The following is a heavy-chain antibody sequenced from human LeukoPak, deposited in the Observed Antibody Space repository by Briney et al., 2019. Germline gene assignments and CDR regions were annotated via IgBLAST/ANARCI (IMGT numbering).Heavy chain of an antibody. CDR3: ARGIAVAGTPLGY. CDR1: GGTFSSYA. CDR2: IIPIFGTA. D-gene: IGHD6-19*01. Sequence: GASVKVSCKASGGTFSSYATSCVRQAPGQGLEWMGGIIPIFGTANYAQKFQGRVTITADESTSTAYMELSSLRSEDTAVYYCARGIAVAGTPLGYWGQGTLVTVSS. J-gene: IGHJ4*02. V-gene: IGHV1-69*13.